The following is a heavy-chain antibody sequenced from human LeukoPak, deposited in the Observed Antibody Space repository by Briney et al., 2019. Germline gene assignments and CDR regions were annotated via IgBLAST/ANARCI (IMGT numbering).Heavy chain of an antibody. CDR3: ARRDLDYYDSSGYYWIIFDY. Sequence: SETLSLTCTVSGGSISSSSYYWGWIRQPPGKRLEWIGSIYYSGSTYYNPSLKSRVTISVDTSKNQFSLKLSSVTAADTAVYYCARRDLDYYDSSGYYWIIFDYWGQGTLVTVSS. V-gene: IGHV4-39*01. D-gene: IGHD3-22*01. J-gene: IGHJ4*02. CDR2: IYYSGST. CDR1: GGSISSSSYY.